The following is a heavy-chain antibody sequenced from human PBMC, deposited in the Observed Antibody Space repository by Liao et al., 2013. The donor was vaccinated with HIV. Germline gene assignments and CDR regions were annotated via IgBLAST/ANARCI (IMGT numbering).Heavy chain of an antibody. CDR1: GGSFSGYY. Sequence: QVQLQQWGAGLLKPSETLSLTCAVYGGSFSGYYWSWIRQPPGKGLEWIGEINHSGSTNYNPSLKSRVTISVDTSKNQFSLKLSSVTAADTAVYYCARTKGYCSGGSCYSVLGDWFDPWGQGTLVTVSS. CDR2: INHSGST. D-gene: IGHD2-15*01. V-gene: IGHV4-34*01. J-gene: IGHJ5*02. CDR3: ARTKGYCSGGSCYSVLGDWFDP.